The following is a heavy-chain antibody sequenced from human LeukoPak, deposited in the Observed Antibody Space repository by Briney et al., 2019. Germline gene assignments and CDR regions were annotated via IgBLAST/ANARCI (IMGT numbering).Heavy chain of an antibody. Sequence: GGSLRLSCAVSGFPFSSYAMTWVRQAPGKGLEWVSTITASGAGIDYADSVKGRFTISRDNSKNRLYLQMNSLRAEDTAVYYCAKDGYCGSSSCVYWGQGTLVTVSS. J-gene: IGHJ4*02. CDR1: GFPFSSYA. V-gene: IGHV3-23*01. CDR2: ITASGAGI. D-gene: IGHD2-2*03. CDR3: AKDGYCGSSSCVY.